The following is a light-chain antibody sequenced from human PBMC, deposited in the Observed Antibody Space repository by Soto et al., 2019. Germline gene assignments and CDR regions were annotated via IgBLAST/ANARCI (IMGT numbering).Light chain of an antibody. J-gene: IGKJ4*01. CDR1: QSVFYSLNDKNY. CDR2: WAS. CDR3: QQYSTTPLT. V-gene: IGKV4-1*01. Sequence: DFVMTQSPDSLAVSLGERATINCKSSQSVFYSLNDKNYLAWYQQKPGQPPKLLIYWASTRKSGVPDRFSGSGSGTDFTLTISSLQAEDVATYYCQQYSTTPLTFGGGTKVEIK.